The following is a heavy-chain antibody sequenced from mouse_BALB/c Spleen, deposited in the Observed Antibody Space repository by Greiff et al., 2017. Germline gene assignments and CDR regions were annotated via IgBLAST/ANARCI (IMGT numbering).Heavy chain of an antibody. CDR3: ASAYQGRYYAMDY. J-gene: IGHJ4*01. V-gene: IGHV2-6-7*01. D-gene: IGHD2-10*01. CDR2: IWGDGST. CDR1: GFSLTGYG. Sequence: VQRVESGPGLVAPSQSLSITCTVSGFSLTGYGVNWVRQPPGKGLEWLGMIWGDGSTDYNSALKSRLSISKDNSKSQVFLKMNSLQTDDTARYYCASAYQGRYYAMDYWGQGTSVTVSS.